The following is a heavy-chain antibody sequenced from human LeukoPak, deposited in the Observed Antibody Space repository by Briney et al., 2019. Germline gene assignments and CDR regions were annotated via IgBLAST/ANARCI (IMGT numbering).Heavy chain of an antibody. CDR1: GGSISSYY. CDR2: SYYSGST. CDR3: ARQSIAARRAFDI. J-gene: IGHJ3*02. D-gene: IGHD6-6*01. Sequence: SETLSPTCSVSGGSISSYYWSWIRQPPGKGLEYIGYSYYSGSTDYNPSLKSRVTISVDTSNQFSLMLTSVTAADTAVYYCARQSIAARRAFDIWGQGTMVTVSS. V-gene: IGHV4-59*08.